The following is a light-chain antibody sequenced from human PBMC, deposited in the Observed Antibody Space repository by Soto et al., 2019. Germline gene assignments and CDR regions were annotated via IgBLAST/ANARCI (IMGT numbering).Light chain of an antibody. CDR3: QQYGSSQT. V-gene: IGKV3-20*01. J-gene: IGKJ1*01. CDR1: QSISSSY. CDR2: GAS. Sequence: EVVLTQSPDTLSLSPGERATLSCRASQSISSSYLAWYQQKPGQAPRLLMFGASNRAAGIPDRFSGTGSGTDFTLTISRLEPEDFAVYYCQQYGSSQTFGQGTKVEIK.